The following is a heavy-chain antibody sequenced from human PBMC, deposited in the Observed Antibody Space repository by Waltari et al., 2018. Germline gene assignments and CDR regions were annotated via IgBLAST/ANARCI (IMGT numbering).Heavy chain of an antibody. Sequence: QVQLQASGPGLVTPSETLSLTCTVSGGSVSSYYWSWIRLPAGKGLEWIGRFQNTGVSNYNPSLKSRVTMSVDTSKNQFSLNLNSVTAADTAVYFCAREALIDGFYYHMDVWGKGTTVTVSS. D-gene: IGHD3-22*01. CDR3: AREALIDGFYYHMDV. CDR2: FQNTGVS. J-gene: IGHJ6*03. V-gene: IGHV4-4*07. CDR1: GGSVSSYY.